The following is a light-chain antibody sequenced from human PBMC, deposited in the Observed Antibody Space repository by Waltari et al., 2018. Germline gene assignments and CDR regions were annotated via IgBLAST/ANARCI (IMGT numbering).Light chain of an antibody. CDR2: GAS. J-gene: IGKJ1*01. V-gene: IGKV3-15*01. Sequence: DIVMTQSPATLSVSPGERATLSCRASQSIGSNLAWYQHKPGQAPRFLLHGASTRATGIPVRFGGSGSGTEFTLTSSSLQSADFAVYFCQQYNNWPETFGQGTKVEIK. CDR3: QQYNNWPET. CDR1: QSIGSN.